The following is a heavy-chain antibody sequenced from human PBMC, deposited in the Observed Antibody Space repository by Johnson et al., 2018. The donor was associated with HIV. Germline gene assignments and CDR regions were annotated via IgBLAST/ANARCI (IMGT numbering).Heavy chain of an antibody. CDR3: ARGVEMATIRDVGDAFDI. CDR2: IWYDGSTK. V-gene: IGHV3-33*01. J-gene: IGHJ3*02. CDR1: GFTFSSYG. D-gene: IGHD5-24*01. Sequence: QVQLVESGGGVVQPGRSLRLSCAASGFTFSSYGMHWVRQAPGKGLEWVAVIWYDGSTKYYADSVKGRFTISRDNAKNSLYLQMNSRRAEDTAVYYCARGVEMATIRDVGDAFDIWGPGTMVTVSS.